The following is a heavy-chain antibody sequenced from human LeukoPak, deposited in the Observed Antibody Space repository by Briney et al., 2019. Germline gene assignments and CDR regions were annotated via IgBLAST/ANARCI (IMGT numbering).Heavy chain of an antibody. CDR3: ARDLGSQDTAMVTGWFDP. V-gene: IGHV3-64*01. D-gene: IGHD5-18*01. Sequence: PGGSLRLSCAASGFTFSSHAMHWVRQAPGKGLEYVSAISSNGGSTYYANSVKGRFTISRDNSKNTLYLQMGSLRAEDTAVYYCARDLGSQDTAMVTGWFDPWGQGTLVTVSS. CDR2: ISSNGGST. J-gene: IGHJ5*02. CDR1: GFTFSSHA.